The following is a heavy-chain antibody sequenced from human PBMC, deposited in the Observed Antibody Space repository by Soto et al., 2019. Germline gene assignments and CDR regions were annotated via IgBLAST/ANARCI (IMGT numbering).Heavy chain of an antibody. CDR3: ARGYRISGSTRLGYYYYGMDV. J-gene: IGHJ6*02. Sequence: PGGSLRLSCAASGFTFSSYSMNWVRQAPGKGLEWVSSISYSSSDIYFADSVKGRFTMSRVNAENSLFLQMNSLRVEDTAVYYCARGYRISGSTRLGYYYYGMDVWSQGTTVTVSS. CDR2: ISYSSSDI. V-gene: IGHV3-21*01. CDR1: GFTFSSYS. D-gene: IGHD1-7*01.